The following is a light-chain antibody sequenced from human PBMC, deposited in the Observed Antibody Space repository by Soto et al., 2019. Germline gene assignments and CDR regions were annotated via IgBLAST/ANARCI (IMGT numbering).Light chain of an antibody. J-gene: IGKJ5*01. CDR2: GAL. CDR1: QSVTSSY. Sequence: MVLTQSPGTVSLYPGERATLSCRASQSVTSSYLAWYQQKPGQAPRLLIFGALNRATGIPDRFSGSGSGTDFSLTISRLEPEDFAVYYCQQYGSSFTFGQGTRLEIK. V-gene: IGKV3-20*01. CDR3: QQYGSSFT.